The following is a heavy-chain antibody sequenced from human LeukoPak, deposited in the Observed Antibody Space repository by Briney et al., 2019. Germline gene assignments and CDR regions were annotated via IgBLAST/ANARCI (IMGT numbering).Heavy chain of an antibody. D-gene: IGHD1-14*01. CDR1: GFTFSTYG. J-gene: IGHJ6*03. V-gene: IGHV3-23*01. Sequence: GGSLRLSCAPSGFTFSTYGMTWVRQAAGKELEWVSGISISGGSTYYADSAKGRFTISRDNSKNTLYLQMNSLRAEDTAVYYCARPTTPQPTYYYMDVWGKGTTVTVSS. CDR3: ARPTTPQPTYYYMDV. CDR2: ISISGGST.